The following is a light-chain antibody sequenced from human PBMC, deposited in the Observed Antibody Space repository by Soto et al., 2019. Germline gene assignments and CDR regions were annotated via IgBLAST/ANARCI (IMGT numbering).Light chain of an antibody. CDR1: QSISSW. CDR3: QQYNSYRYP. CDR2: DAS. J-gene: IGKJ2*01. V-gene: IGKV1-5*01. Sequence: DIQMTQSPSPLSASVGDRVTITCRASQSISSWLAWYQQKPGKAPKLLIYDASSLESGVPSRFSGSGSGTEFTLTISSLQPEDFATYYCQQYNSYRYPFRQGTKLQIK.